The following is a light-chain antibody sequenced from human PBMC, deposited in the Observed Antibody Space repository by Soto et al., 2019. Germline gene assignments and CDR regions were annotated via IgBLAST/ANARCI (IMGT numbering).Light chain of an antibody. CDR1: QSVSSN. Sequence: EILMTQSPATLSASPGERATLSCRASQSVSSNLAWYQQKPGQAPRLLIFGASTRATGIPARLSGSGSGTEFTLTIRSLQSEDFAVYYCQQYNNWWTFGQGTKVDIK. V-gene: IGKV3-15*01. CDR3: QQYNNWWT. CDR2: GAS. J-gene: IGKJ1*01.